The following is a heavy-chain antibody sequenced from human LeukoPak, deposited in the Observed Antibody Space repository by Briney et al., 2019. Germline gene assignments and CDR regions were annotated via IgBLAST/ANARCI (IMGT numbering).Heavy chain of an antibody. D-gene: IGHD3-10*01. V-gene: IGHV4-59*01. CDR1: GGSISSYY. CDR2: IYYSGST. Sequence: PSETLSLTCTVSGGSISSYYWSWIRQPAGKGLEWIGYIYYSGSTNYNPSLKSRVTISVDTSKNQFSLKLSSVTAADTAVYYCARARRITMVRGVIFDYWGQGTLVTVSS. J-gene: IGHJ4*02. CDR3: ARARRITMVRGVIFDY.